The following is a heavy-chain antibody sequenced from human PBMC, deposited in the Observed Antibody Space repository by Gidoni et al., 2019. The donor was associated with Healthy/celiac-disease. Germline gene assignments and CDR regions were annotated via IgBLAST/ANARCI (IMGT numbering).Heavy chain of an antibody. CDR3: ARDFRVVVAATVYNWFDP. V-gene: IGHV1-2*02. CDR1: GYTFTGYY. D-gene: IGHD2-15*01. J-gene: IGHJ5*02. Sequence: QVQLVQSGAEVKKPGASVKVSCKASGYTFTGYYMHWVRQAPGQGLEWMGWINPNSGGTNYAQKFQGRVTMTRDTSISTAYMELSRLRSDDTAVYYCARDFRVVVAATVYNWFDPWGQGTLVTVSS. CDR2: INPNSGGT.